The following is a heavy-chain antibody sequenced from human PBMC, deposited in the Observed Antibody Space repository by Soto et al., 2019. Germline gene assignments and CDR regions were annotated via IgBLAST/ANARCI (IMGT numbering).Heavy chain of an antibody. CDR1: GGSISSSSYY. D-gene: IGHD3-3*01. Sequence: SETLSLTCTVSGGSISSSSYYWGWIRQPPGKGLEWIGSIYYSGSTYYNPSLKSRVTISVDTSKNQFSLKLSSVTAADTAVYYCARLTGREVYDFWSGYYRGGMDVWGQGTTVTV. V-gene: IGHV4-39*01. CDR3: ARLTGREVYDFWSGYYRGGMDV. CDR2: IYYSGST. J-gene: IGHJ6*02.